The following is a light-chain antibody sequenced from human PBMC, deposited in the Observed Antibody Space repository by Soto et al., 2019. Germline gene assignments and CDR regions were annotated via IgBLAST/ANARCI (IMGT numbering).Light chain of an antibody. J-gene: IGLJ2*01. V-gene: IGLV4-69*01. Sequence: QPVLTQSPSASASLGASVKLTCTLSSGHSSYAIAWHQQQPEKGPRYLMKLNSDGSHRKGDGIPHRFSGSSSGAERHLTISSLQSEDEADYYCQTWGSGIVVFGGGTKLTVL. CDR2: LNSDGSH. CDR3: QTWGSGIVV. CDR1: SGHSSYA.